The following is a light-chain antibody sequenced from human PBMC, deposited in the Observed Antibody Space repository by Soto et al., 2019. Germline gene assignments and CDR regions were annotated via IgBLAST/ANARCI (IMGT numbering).Light chain of an antibody. CDR2: DDS. CDR3: QVWHTSSDHHAV. CDR1: NIGSKS. V-gene: IGLV3-21*02. J-gene: IGLJ7*01. Sequence: SYELTQPPSVSVAPGQTARIPCGGNNIGSKSVHWYQQKPGQAPILVVYDDSDRPSGIPERFSGSNSVNTATLTISRVEAGDEADYYCQVWHTSSDHHAVFGGGTKLTVL.